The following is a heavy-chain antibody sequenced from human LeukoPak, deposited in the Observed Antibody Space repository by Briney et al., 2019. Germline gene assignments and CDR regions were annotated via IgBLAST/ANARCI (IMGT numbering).Heavy chain of an antibody. CDR3: ARSRPPDC. Sequence: GGSLRLSCAASGFTFSTYAMSWVRQAPGKGLEWVAAISGSGGSTYYADSAKGRFTISRDNSKNTLSVQMNSLRAEDTAVYYCARSRPPDCWGQGALLTVSS. J-gene: IGHJ4*02. CDR1: GFTFSTYA. CDR2: ISGSGGST. V-gene: IGHV3-23*01.